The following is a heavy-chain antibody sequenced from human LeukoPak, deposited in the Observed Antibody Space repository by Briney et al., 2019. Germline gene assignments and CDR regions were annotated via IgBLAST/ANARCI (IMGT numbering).Heavy chain of an antibody. CDR2: IYYSGST. D-gene: IGHD3-10*01. V-gene: IGHV4-39*01. CDR1: GGSISSSSYY. J-gene: IGHJ3*02. Sequence: SDTLSLTCTVSGGSISSSSYYWGWIRQPPGKGLEWIGSIYYSGSTYYNPSLKSRVTISVDTSKNQFSLKLSSVTAADTAVYYCASPSPMVRGVFDAFDIWGQGTMVTVSS. CDR3: ASPSPMVRGVFDAFDI.